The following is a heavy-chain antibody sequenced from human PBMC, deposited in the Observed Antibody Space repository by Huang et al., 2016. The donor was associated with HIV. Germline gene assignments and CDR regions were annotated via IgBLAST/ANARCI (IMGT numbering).Heavy chain of an antibody. V-gene: IGHV3-30-3*01. Sequence: QVQLVESGGGVVQPGRSLRLSCAASGFSFANYAMHWVRQGPGKRLEWCTFISNDGSSRYYADSVKGRFTISRDNFKNALYLQMNRLRGDDTAVYYCTREYTVAGAFDLWGQGTMVTVSS. D-gene: IGHD5-12*01. CDR3: TREYTVAGAFDL. CDR2: ISNDGSSR. J-gene: IGHJ3*01. CDR1: GFSFANYA.